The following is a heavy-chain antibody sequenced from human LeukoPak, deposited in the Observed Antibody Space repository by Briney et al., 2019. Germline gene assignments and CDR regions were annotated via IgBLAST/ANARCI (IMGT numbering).Heavy chain of an antibody. Sequence: PGGSLRLSCAASGFTFSSYNMNWVRQAPGKGLEWVSSLSNGGGYMYYADSVKGRFTISRDNAKNSLYLQMNSLRAEDTAVYYCARDAPAGEKPEYFFDYWGQGTLVTVSS. J-gene: IGHJ4*02. CDR2: LSNGGGYM. V-gene: IGHV3-21*01. CDR1: GFTFSSYN. CDR3: ARDAPAGEKPEYFFDY.